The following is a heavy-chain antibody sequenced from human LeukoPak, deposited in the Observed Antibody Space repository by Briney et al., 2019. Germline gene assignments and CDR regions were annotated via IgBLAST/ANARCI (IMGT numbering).Heavy chain of an antibody. CDR2: IYYSGST. Sequence: SETLSLTCTVSGGSFSSSSYYWGWIRQAPGKGLEWIGSIYYSGSTYYNPSLKSRVTISVDTSKKQFSLKLSSVTAADTVGYYRAREGYFHWLLLRSYYFDYWGQGTLVTVSS. CDR1: GGSFSSSSYY. V-gene: IGHV4-39*07. CDR3: AREGYFHWLLLRSYYFDY. J-gene: IGHJ4*02. D-gene: IGHD3-9*01.